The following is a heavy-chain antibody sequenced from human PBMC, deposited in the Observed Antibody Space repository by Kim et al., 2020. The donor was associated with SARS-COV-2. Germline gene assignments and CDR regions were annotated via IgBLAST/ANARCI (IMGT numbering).Heavy chain of an antibody. V-gene: IGHV3-30*03. J-gene: IGHJ6*02. CDR3: ARGVLEWFFGGMDV. D-gene: IGHD3-3*01. CDR1: GFTFSSYG. Sequence: GGSLRLSCAASGFTFSSYGMHWVRQAPGKGLEWVAVMSYDGSNKYYADSVKGRFTISRDNSKNTLYLQMNSLRAEDTAVYSCARGVLEWFFGGMDVWGQGTTVTVSS. CDR2: MSYDGSNK.